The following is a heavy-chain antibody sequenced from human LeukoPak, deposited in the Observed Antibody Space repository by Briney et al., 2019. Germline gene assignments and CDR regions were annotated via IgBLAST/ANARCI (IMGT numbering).Heavy chain of an antibody. V-gene: IGHV1-46*01. CDR3: ARGAPLYYDILTGYYDY. D-gene: IGHD3-9*01. J-gene: IGHJ4*02. Sequence: ASVKVSCKASGYTFTCYYMHWVRQAPGQGLEWMGIINPSGGSTSYAQKFQGRVTMTRDTSTSTVYMELSSLRSEDTAVYYCARGAPLYYDILTGYYDYWGQGTLVTVSS. CDR2: INPSGGST. CDR1: GYTFTCYY.